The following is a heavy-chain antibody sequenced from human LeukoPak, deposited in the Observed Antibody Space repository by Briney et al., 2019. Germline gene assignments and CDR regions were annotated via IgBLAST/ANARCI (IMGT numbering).Heavy chain of an antibody. V-gene: IGHV1-18*01. D-gene: IGHD3-22*01. CDR1: GGTFTSYG. CDR2: ISAYNGNT. CDR3: ARDGYYDSSGYFDY. Sequence: ASVKVSCKASGGTFTSYGISWVRQAPGQGLEWMGWISAYNGNTNYAQKLQGRVTMTTDTSTSTAYMELRSLRSDDTAVYYCARDGYYDSSGYFDYWGQGTLVTVSS. J-gene: IGHJ4*02.